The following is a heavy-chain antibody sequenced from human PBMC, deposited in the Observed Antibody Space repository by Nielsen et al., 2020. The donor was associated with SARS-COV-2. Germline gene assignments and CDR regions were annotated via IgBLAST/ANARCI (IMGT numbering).Heavy chain of an antibody. D-gene: IGHD6-19*01. CDR2: FDPEDGET. Sequence: ASVKVSCKVSGYTLTELSMHWVRQAPGKGLEWMGGFDPEDGETIYAQKFQGRVTMTEDTSTDTAYMELSSLRLEDTAVYFCARVRSSGWFEALDVWGQGTLVTVSS. CDR3: ARVRSSGWFEALDV. CDR1: GYTLTELS. V-gene: IGHV1-24*01. J-gene: IGHJ3*01.